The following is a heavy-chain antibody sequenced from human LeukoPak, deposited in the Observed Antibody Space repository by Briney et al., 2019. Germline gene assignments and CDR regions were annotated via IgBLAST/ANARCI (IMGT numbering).Heavy chain of an antibody. V-gene: IGHV4-59*01. Sequence: SETLSLTCTVSGGSISSYYWSWIRQPPGKGLEWIGYIYYSGSTNYNPSLKSRVTISVDTSKNQFSLKLSSVTAADTAVYYCAREASSYSSSWYMYFQHWGQGTLVTVSS. J-gene: IGHJ1*01. D-gene: IGHD6-13*01. CDR1: GGSISSYY. CDR2: IYYSGST. CDR3: AREASSYSSSWYMYFQH.